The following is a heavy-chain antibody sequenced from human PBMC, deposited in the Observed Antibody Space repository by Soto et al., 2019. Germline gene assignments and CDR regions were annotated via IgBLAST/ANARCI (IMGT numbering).Heavy chain of an antibody. J-gene: IGHJ3*02. V-gene: IGHV4-59*13. CDR1: GGSINSYF. Sequence: PSETLSLTRTVSGGSINSYFWTWIRQSPGKGLQWIGYIHYSGSANYNPSLKTRVTMSVDTSKTQFSLSLTSVTAADTAVYYWARMNQLAPIRNAFDIWGQWTMVTVSS. CDR3: ARMNQLAPIRNAFDI. CDR2: IHYSGSA. D-gene: IGHD1-1*01.